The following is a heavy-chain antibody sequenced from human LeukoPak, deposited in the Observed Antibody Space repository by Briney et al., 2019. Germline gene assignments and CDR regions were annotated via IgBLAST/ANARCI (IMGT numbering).Heavy chain of an antibody. CDR1: GFIFGDYA. Sequence: GGSLRLSCTASGFIFGDYAMNWFRQAPGKGLEWVGFIRSKAYGETTDYAASVKGRFTISRDDSKSIAYQQMNSLKTEDTAVYYCSRDPYGDPNWFDPWGQGTLVTVSS. CDR2: IRSKAYGETT. J-gene: IGHJ5*02. CDR3: SRDPYGDPNWFDP. D-gene: IGHD4-17*01. V-gene: IGHV3-49*03.